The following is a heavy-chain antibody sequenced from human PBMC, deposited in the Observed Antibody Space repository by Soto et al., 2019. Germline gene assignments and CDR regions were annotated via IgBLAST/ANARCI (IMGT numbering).Heavy chain of an antibody. CDR3: AKSGRSSRGWYP. CDR2: ISGSGGST. D-gene: IGHD6-19*01. CDR1: GFTFSSYA. J-gene: IGHJ5*02. Sequence: EVQLLESGGGLVQPGGSLRLSCAASGFTFSSYAMSWVRQAPGKGLEWVSAISGSGGSTYYADSVKGRFTISRDNSKNTLYLKMNSLRAEDTAVYYCAKSGRSSRGWYPGGKGTLVTVSS. V-gene: IGHV3-23*01.